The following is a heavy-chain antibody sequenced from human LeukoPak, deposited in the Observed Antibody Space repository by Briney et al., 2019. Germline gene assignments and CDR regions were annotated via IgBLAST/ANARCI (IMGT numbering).Heavy chain of an antibody. V-gene: IGHV1-69*13. CDR2: IIPIFGTA. CDR3: ARGYPYYYDSSGYYPY. D-gene: IGHD3-22*01. Sequence: ASVKVSCKASGGTFSSYAISWVRQAPGQGLEWMGGIIPIFGTANYAQKFQGRVTITADESTSTAYMELSSLRSEDTAVYYCARGYPYYYDSSGYYPYWGQRTLVTVSS. CDR1: GGTFSSYA. J-gene: IGHJ4*02.